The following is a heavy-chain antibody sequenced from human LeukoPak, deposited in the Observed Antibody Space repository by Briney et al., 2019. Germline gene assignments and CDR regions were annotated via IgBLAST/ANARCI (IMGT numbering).Heavy chain of an antibody. CDR3: ARSLDYGGNSGGGADY. Sequence: SGPTLVNPTQTLTLTCTFSGFPLSASGMCVSWIRQPPGKALEWLARIDWDDDKYYSTSLKTRLTISKDTSKNQVVLTMTNMDPVDTATYYCARSLDYGGNSGGGADYWGQGTLVTVSS. D-gene: IGHD4-23*01. CDR1: GFPLSASGMC. CDR2: IDWDDDK. J-gene: IGHJ4*02. V-gene: IGHV2-70*11.